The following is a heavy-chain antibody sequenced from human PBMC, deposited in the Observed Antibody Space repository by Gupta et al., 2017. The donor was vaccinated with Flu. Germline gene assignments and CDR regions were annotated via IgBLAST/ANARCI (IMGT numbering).Heavy chain of an antibody. CDR2: ISSSGSTI. J-gene: IGHJ6*02. V-gene: IGHV3-48*03. D-gene: IGHD3-3*01. Sequence: EVQLVESGGGLVQPGGSLRLSCAASGFTFSRYEMNWVRQAPGKGLEWVSYISSSGSTIYYADSVKGRFTISRDNAKNSLYLQMNSLRAEDTAVYYCARAYDFWSGYYTGVWGQGTTVTVSS. CDR3: ARAYDFWSGYYTGV. CDR1: GFTFSRYE.